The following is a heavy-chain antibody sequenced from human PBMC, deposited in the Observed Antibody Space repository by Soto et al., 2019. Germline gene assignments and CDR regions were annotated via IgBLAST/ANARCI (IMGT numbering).Heavy chain of an antibody. CDR1: GGSFSGYY. J-gene: IGHJ4*02. CDR2: INHSGST. CDR3: ARGLGYSYGHTARAY. V-gene: IGHV4-34*01. D-gene: IGHD5-18*01. Sequence: PWENLALTCAVYGGSFSGYYWSWIRQPPGKGLEWIGEINHSGSTNHNPSLKSRVTISVDTSKNQFSLKLSSVTAADTAVYYCARGLGYSYGHTARAYWGQRTRVTVA.